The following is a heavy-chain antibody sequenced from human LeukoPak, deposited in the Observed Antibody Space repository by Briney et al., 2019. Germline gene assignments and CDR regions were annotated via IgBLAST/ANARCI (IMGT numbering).Heavy chain of an antibody. CDR1: GFTFSDFY. Sequence: GGSLRLSCAASGFTFSDFYMSWIRQAPGKGLEWVSYISSSGGSIYYTDSVKGRFTISRDNAKNSLFLQMNSLRAEDTAVYYCATHRGQLELESFDYWGQGTLVTVSS. D-gene: IGHD1-1*01. J-gene: IGHJ4*02. CDR3: ATHRGQLELESFDY. V-gene: IGHV3-11*01. CDR2: ISSSGGSI.